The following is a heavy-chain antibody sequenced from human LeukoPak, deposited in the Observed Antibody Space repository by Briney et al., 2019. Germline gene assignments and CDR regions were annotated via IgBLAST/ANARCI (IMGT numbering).Heavy chain of an antibody. CDR3: AKYGQFYDTSGYYWVFDY. J-gene: IGHJ4*02. CDR2: VTTSGGTT. V-gene: IGHV3-23*01. D-gene: IGHD3-22*01. Sequence: GGSLRLSCVASGFTFSDYAMSWVRQAPGKGLEWVSGVTTSGGTTYYADSVEGRFTISRDNSRNTLYLQMNSLRAEDTAVYYCAKYGQFYDTSGYYWVFDYWGQGTLLTVSS. CDR1: GFTFSDYA.